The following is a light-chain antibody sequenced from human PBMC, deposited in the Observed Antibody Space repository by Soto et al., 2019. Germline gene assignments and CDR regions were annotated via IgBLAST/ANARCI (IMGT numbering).Light chain of an antibody. CDR3: SSYTSSSTYV. V-gene: IGLV2-14*01. CDR1: SSDVGDYNY. Sequence: QSVLTQPASVSGSPGQSITISCTGTSSDVGDYNYVSWYQQLPGKAPKVMIYEVSNRPSGVSNRFSGSKSGITVSLTISGLQAEDEADYYCSSYTSSSTYVFGTGTKVTVL. CDR2: EVS. J-gene: IGLJ1*01.